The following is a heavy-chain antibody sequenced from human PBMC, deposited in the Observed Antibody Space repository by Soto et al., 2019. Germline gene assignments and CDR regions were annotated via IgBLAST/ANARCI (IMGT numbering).Heavy chain of an antibody. CDR3: ARGIATTEMDV. V-gene: IGHV4-59*01. CDR2: IYYSGHT. J-gene: IGHJ6*02. CDR1: GGSMSRYY. D-gene: IGHD6-13*01. Sequence: SETLSLTCTVSGGSMSRYYWSWIRQAPGKGLEWIGYIYYSGHTNHNPSLKSRVTISVDTSKNQFSLKLSSVTAADTAVYYCARGIATTEMDVWGQGTTVTVSS.